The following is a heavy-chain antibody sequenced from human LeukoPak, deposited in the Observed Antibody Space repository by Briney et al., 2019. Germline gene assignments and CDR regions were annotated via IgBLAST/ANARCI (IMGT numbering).Heavy chain of an antibody. V-gene: IGHV4-34*01. CDR2: INHSGST. D-gene: IGHD3-22*01. CDR3: ARDQYYYDSSGYYRFDY. Sequence: SETLSLTCAVCGGSFSGYYWSWIRQPPGKGLEWIGEINHSGSTNYNPSLKSRVTMSVDTSKNQFSLKLSSVTAADTAVYYCARDQYYYDSSGYYRFDYWGQGTLVTVSS. J-gene: IGHJ4*02. CDR1: GGSFSGYY.